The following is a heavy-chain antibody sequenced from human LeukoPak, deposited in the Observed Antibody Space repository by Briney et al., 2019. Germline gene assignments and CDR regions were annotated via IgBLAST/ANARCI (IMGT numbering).Heavy chain of an antibody. V-gene: IGHV3-23*01. CDR2: ISGSGGST. CDR1: GFTFSSYA. D-gene: IGHD6-19*01. CDR3: AKDSSGWFSPLDY. Sequence: HPGGSLRLSCAASGFTFSSYAMSWVRQAPGKGLEWVSAISGSGGSTYYADSVKGRFTISRDNSKNTLYLQMNSLRAEDTAVYYCAKDSSGWFSPLDYWGQGTLDTVSS. J-gene: IGHJ4*02.